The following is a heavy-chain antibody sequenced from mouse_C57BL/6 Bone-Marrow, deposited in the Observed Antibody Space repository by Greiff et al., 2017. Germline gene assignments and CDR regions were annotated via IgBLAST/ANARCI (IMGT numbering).Heavy chain of an antibody. J-gene: IGHJ2*01. CDR1: GFTFTAYY. D-gene: IGHD2-2*01. CDR2: IRNKANGYTT. Sequence: EVKLVESGGGLVQPGGSLSLSCAASGFTFTAYYMSWVRQPPGTALEWLGFIRNKANGYTTEYSASVKGRFTISRDNSQSILYLQMNALRAEDSATYYCARYGGYGADYWGQGTTLTVSS. V-gene: IGHV7-3*01. CDR3: ARYGGYGADY.